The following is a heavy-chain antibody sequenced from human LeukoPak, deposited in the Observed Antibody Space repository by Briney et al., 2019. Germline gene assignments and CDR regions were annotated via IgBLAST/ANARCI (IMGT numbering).Heavy chain of an antibody. CDR3: AKVKYGSGSYLGNDY. D-gene: IGHD3-10*01. V-gene: IGHV3-23*01. CDR2: ISGGGDST. Sequence: PGGSLRLSCAASGFTFSTYAMSWVRQAPGKGLEWVSTISGGGDSTNYADSVKGRFTISRDNSKNILYLQMNSLKAEDTAVYYCAKVKYGSGSYLGNDYWGQGTLVTVSS. J-gene: IGHJ4*02. CDR1: GFTFSTYA.